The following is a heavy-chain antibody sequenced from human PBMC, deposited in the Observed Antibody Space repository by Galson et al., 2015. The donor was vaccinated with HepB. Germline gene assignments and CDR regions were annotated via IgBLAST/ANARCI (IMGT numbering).Heavy chain of an antibody. D-gene: IGHD3-10*01. CDR2: IYPGDSDT. Sequence: QSGAEVKKPGESLKISCQGSGYSFINYWIGWVRQMPGKGLELMGIIYPGDSDTKYRPSFQGQVTISADKSISTAYLQWISLKASDSGMYYCAKLGGSGNQLREFDYWGQGTLVTVSS. J-gene: IGHJ4*02. V-gene: IGHV5-51*01. CDR1: GYSFINYW. CDR3: AKLGGSGNQLREFDY.